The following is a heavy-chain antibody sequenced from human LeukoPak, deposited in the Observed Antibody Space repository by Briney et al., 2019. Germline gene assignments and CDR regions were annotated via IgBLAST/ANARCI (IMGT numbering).Heavy chain of an antibody. Sequence: GGSLRPSCAASGFTLSSYWMHWVRQAPGKGLVWVSRINSDGSSTSYADSVKGRFTISRDNAKNTLYLQMNSLRAEDTAVYYCAREQYYYDSSGYFGFDYWGQGTLVTVSS. CDR1: GFTLSSYW. V-gene: IGHV3-74*01. D-gene: IGHD3-22*01. CDR2: INSDGSST. J-gene: IGHJ4*02. CDR3: AREQYYYDSSGYFGFDY.